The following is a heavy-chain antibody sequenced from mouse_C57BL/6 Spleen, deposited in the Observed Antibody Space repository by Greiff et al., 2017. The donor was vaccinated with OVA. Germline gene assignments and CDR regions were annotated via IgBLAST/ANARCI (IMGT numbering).Heavy chain of an antibody. CDR1: GYAFTNYL. CDR2: INPGSGGT. V-gene: IGHV1-54*01. D-gene: IGHD2-1*01. Sequence: VQLQESGAELVRPGTSVKVSCKASGYAFTNYLIEWVKQRPGQGLEWIGVINPGSGGTNYNEKFKGKATLTADKSSSTAYMQLSSLTSEDSAVYFCARRNGNYKGYFDYWGQGTTLTVSS. CDR3: ARRNGNYKGYFDY. J-gene: IGHJ2*01.